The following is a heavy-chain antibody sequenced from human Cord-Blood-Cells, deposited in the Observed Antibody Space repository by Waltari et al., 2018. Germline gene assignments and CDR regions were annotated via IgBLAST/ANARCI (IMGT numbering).Heavy chain of an antibody. D-gene: IGHD2-8*01. J-gene: IGHJ3*02. CDR1: GFTFSSYS. CDR3: AREGVYIAFDI. V-gene: IGHV3-21*01. Sequence: ELQLVESGGGLVKPGWPLRLSCAASGFTFSSYSMNWVRQAPGSGFEWVPSMSRISYIYYAVSVKGRFAISRDHAKNSLYLQMNSLGAEDTAVYYCAREGVYIAFDIWGQGTMVTVSS. CDR2: MSRISYI.